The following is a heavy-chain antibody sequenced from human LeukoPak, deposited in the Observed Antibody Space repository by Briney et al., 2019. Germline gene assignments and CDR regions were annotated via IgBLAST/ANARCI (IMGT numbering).Heavy chain of an antibody. Sequence: PSETLSLTCTVSGGSISSYYWSWIRQPPGKGLEWIGYIYYSGSTNYNPSLKSQVTISVDTSKNQFSLKLSSVTAADTAVYYCAANYDILTGFGSFDIWGQGTMVTVSS. J-gene: IGHJ3*02. CDR1: GGSISSYY. CDR3: AANYDILTGFGSFDI. V-gene: IGHV4-59*01. CDR2: IYYSGST. D-gene: IGHD3-9*01.